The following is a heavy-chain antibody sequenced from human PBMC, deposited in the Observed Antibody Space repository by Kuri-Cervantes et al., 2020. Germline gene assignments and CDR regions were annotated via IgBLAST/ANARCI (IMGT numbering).Heavy chain of an antibody. J-gene: IGHJ3*02. Sequence: SVKVSCKASGGTFSSSVLSWVRQAPGQGLEWVGGIIPIFGTANYAQKFQGRVTITADESTSTAYMELSSLRSEDTAVYYCAREKSDYAEDDAFDIWGQGTMVTVSS. CDR3: AREKSDYAEDDAFDI. D-gene: IGHD4-17*01. CDR1: GGTFSSSV. CDR2: IIPIFGTA. V-gene: IGHV1-69*13.